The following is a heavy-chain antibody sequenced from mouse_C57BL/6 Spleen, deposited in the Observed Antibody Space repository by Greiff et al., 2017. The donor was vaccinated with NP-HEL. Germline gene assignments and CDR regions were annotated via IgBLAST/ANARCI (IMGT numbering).Heavy chain of an antibody. D-gene: IGHD4-1*01. Sequence: QVQLQQSGPELVKPGASVKISCKASGYAFSSSWMNWVKQRPGKGLEWIGRIYPGDGDTNYNGKFKGKATLTADKSSSTAYMQLSSLTSEDSAVYFCAREAKTGWFAYWGQGTLVTVSA. CDR3: AREAKTGWFAY. V-gene: IGHV1-80*01. J-gene: IGHJ3*01. CDR2: IYPGDGDT. CDR1: GYAFSSSW.